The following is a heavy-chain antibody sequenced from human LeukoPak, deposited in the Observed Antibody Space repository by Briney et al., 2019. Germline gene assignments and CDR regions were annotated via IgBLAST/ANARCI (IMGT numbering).Heavy chain of an antibody. J-gene: IGHJ3*02. Sequence: GGSLRLSCAASGFTFSSYSMNWVRQAPGKGVEWVSSISSSSSYLYYADSVKRRFTISRDNAKNSLYLQMYSLRAEDTAVYYCARDHSGYSYGSWAFDIWGQGTMVTVSS. V-gene: IGHV3-21*01. CDR1: GFTFSSYS. D-gene: IGHD5-18*01. CDR2: ISSSSSYL. CDR3: ARDHSGYSYGSWAFDI.